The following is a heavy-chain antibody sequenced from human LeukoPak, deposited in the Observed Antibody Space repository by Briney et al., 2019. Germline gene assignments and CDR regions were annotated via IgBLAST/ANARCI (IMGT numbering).Heavy chain of an antibody. CDR1: GGTFSSYS. CDR3: ARASLARGTPFYFGMDV. V-gene: IGHV1-69*01. Sequence: VASLKVSCKASGGTFSSYSISWVRQAPGQGLEWMGGIIPIFGTANYAQNFQGRATITADESSSTAFMELSSLRSEDTAVYYCARASLARGTPFYFGMDVWGQGTTVIVSS. J-gene: IGHJ6*02. D-gene: IGHD2-15*01. CDR2: IIPIFGTA.